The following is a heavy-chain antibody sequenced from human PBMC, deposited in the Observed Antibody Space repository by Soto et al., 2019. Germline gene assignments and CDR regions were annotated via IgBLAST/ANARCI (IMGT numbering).Heavy chain of an antibody. CDR2: IYWDDDK. D-gene: IGHD3-3*01. V-gene: IGHV2-5*02. CDR1: GFSLTTSGVG. Sequence: QITLNESGPTPVKPRQTLTLTCTFSGFSLTTSGVGVGWIRQSPGKAPEWLALIYWDDDKRYSPSLKSRLTITKDTSKNQGVLTMADLDPADTATYYCAHRVLRTVFGLVTSTAIYFDFWGQGTPVAVSS. J-gene: IGHJ4*02. CDR3: AHRVLRTVFGLVTSTAIYFDF.